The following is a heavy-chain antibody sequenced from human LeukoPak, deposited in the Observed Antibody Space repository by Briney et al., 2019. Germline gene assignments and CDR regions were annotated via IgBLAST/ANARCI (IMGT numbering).Heavy chain of an antibody. CDR2: IYHSGST. CDR3: ARVTYSGGWTNIDY. D-gene: IGHD6-19*01. V-gene: IGHV4-61*08. J-gene: IGHJ4*02. Sequence: PSETLSLTCTVSGGSISSGDYYWSWIRQPPGKGLEWIGYIYHSGSTNYNPSLKSRVTVSVDTSKNQFSLKLSSVTAADTAVYYCARVTYSGGWTNIDYWGQGTLVTVSS. CDR1: GGSISSGDYY.